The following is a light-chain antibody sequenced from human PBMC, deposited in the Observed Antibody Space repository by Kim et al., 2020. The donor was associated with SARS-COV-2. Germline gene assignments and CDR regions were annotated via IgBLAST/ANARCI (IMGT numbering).Light chain of an antibody. V-gene: IGKV3-15*01. CDR2: NAS. CDR1: QSVSSK. J-gene: IGKJ1*01. Sequence: VSPGERATLSCRASQSVSSKLAWYQQKPGQGPRLLIYNASTRATGIPAGFSGSGSGTEFTLTISRLQSEDFAVYYCHHYYNWPRTFGQGTKVEIK. CDR3: HHYYNWPRT.